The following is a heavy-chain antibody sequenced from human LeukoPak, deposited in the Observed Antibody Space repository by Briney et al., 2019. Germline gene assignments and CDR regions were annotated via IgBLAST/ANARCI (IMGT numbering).Heavy chain of an antibody. CDR2: LKQHGSEK. CDR1: GFTFSSYW. D-gene: IGHD3-16*02. CDR3: ARVRGGVWGSYRYDY. Sequence: GGSLRLFCAACGFTFSSYWVSWVRQARGKGLECVANLKQHGSEKYYVDSVKGRFHISRNNAKNSLYMQMNSLTAEDTAVYYCARVRGGVWGSYRYDYWGQGTLVTVSS. V-gene: IGHV3-7*01. J-gene: IGHJ4*02.